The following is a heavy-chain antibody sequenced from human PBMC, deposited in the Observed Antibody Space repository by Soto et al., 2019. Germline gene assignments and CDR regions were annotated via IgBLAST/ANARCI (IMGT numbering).Heavy chain of an antibody. V-gene: IGHV3-23*01. J-gene: IGHJ6*02. Sequence: GGSLRLSCAASGFTFSRYAMSWVRQAPGKGLEWVSAISGSGGSTYYADSVKGRFTIPRDNSKNTLYLQMNSLRAEDTALYYCAEAGTRRDGNVWGQGTTVTVCS. CDR2: ISGSGGST. CDR1: GFTFSRYA. CDR3: AEAGTRRDGNV. D-gene: IGHD1-1*01.